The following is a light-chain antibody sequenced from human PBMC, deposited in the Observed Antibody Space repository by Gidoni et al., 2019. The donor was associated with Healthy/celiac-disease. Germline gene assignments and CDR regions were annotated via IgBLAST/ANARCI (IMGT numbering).Light chain of an antibody. J-gene: IGKJ2*01. V-gene: IGKV1-33*01. CDR3: QQYDNLPYT. CDR1: QDISNY. CDR2: DAS. Sequence: DIQITQSPSSLSASVGDRVTSTCQASQDISNYLNWYQKKPEKAPKLLIYDASNVETGVPSRFSGSGSGTDFTFTISSLQPEDIATYYCQQYDNLPYTFGQGTKVEIK.